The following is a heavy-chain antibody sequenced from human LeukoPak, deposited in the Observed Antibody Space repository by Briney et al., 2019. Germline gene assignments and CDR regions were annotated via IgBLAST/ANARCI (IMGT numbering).Heavy chain of an antibody. CDR2: IRYDGSNK. V-gene: IGHV3-30*02. CDR1: GFTFSSYG. CDR3: TTDALVVVVAAT. J-gene: IGHJ5*02. Sequence: GGSLRLSCAASGFTFSSYGMHWVRQAPGKGLEWVAFIRYDGSNKYYADSVKGRFTISRDNSKNTPYLQMNSLKTEDTAVYYCTTDALVVVVAATWGQGTLVTVSS. D-gene: IGHD2-15*01.